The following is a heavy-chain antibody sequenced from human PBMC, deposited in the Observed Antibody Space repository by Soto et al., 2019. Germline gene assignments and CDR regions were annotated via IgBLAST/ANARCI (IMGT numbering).Heavy chain of an antibody. J-gene: IGHJ4*02. CDR1: GYTFTSYG. CDR2: ISAYNGNT. CDR3: ASGWFGEFVYYFDY. Sequence: QVQLVQSGAEVKKPGASVKVSCKASGYTFTSYGISWVRQAPGQGLEWMGWISAYNGNTNYALKLQGRVTMTTDTXXSKAYMELRSLRSDDTAVYYCASGWFGEFVYYFDYWGQGTLVTVSS. D-gene: IGHD3-10*01. V-gene: IGHV1-18*01.